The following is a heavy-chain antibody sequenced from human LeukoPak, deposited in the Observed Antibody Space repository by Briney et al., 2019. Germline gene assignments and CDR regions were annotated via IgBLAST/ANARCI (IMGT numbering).Heavy chain of an antibody. J-gene: IGHJ4*02. D-gene: IGHD6-19*01. Sequence: GASVKVSCKASGGTFSSYAISWVRQAPGQGLEWMGRIIPILGIANYAQKFQGRVTITADKSTSTAYMELSSLRSEDTAVYYCARDSIAVAGTGDYWGQGTLVTVSS. CDR1: GGTFSSYA. CDR3: ARDSIAVAGTGDY. CDR2: IIPILGIA. V-gene: IGHV1-69*04.